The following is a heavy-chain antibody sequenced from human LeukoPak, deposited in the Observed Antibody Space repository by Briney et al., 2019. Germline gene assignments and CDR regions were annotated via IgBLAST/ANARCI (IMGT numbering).Heavy chain of an antibody. CDR3: ARSGQYYYDSSGYFYYGMDV. J-gene: IGHJ6*02. CDR2: IKPKSGGT. CDR1: GYTFTAYY. D-gene: IGHD3-22*01. Sequence: ASVKVSCKASGYTFTAYYMHWVRQAPGQGLEWMGWIKPKSGGTSYAQNFQGRVTMTWDTSISTAYMELSTLRSDDTAVYYCARSGQYYYDSSGYFYYGMDVWGQGTTVTVSS. V-gene: IGHV1-2*02.